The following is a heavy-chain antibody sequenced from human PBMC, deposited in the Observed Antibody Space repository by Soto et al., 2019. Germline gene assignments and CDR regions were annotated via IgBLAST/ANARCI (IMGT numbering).Heavy chain of an antibody. D-gene: IGHD3-10*01. Sequence: PGGSLRLSCAASGFTFSTYAMSGVRQAPGKGLEWVSAISGSGGSTYYADSVNGRFTISRDNSKNTLYLQMNSLRAEDTAVYYCAKVESGSYFDAFDIWGQGTMVTVSS. V-gene: IGHV3-23*01. CDR2: ISGSGGST. CDR1: GFTFSTYA. CDR3: AKVESGSYFDAFDI. J-gene: IGHJ3*02.